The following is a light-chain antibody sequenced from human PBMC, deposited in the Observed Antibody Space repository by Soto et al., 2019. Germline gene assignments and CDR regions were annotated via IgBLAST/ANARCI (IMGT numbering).Light chain of an antibody. V-gene: IGLV1-44*01. J-gene: IGLJ3*02. CDR1: SSNIGSNT. CDR2: SNN. CDR3: AACEDSLNGGV. Sequence: QSVLTQPPSASGTPGQRVTISCSGSSSNIGSNTVNGYQQLPGSAPKLLIYSNNQRPSGVPDRFSGSKSGTSAALAISLLKSDDEADYYCAACEDSLNGGVFGGGTTLTVL.